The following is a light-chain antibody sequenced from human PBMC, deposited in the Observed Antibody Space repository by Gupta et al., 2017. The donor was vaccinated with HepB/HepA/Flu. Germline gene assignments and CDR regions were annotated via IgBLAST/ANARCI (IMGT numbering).Light chain of an antibody. CDR2: DVS. J-gene: IGLJ2*01. CDR1: SSDVGGYNS. V-gene: IGLV2-14*03. Sequence: HSALTQPASVSGSPGPSIPISRPGTSSDVGGYNSVSWYQQHPGKAPQLMIYDVSNRPSGVSNRFSGSKSGNTASLTSSGLQDEDEADYYCSSYTISSTEFGGGTKLTVL. CDR3: SSYTISSTE.